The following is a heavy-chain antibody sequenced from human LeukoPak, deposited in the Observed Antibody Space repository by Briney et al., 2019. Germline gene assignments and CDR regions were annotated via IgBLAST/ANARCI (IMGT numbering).Heavy chain of an antibody. CDR3: ARRDWNYVRIDS. Sequence: SETLSLTCTVSGYSISTNYYWGWVRQPSGKGLEWIGSISHSGSTYYSPSLKSRVTISLDTSENQFSLKLNSVTAADTAVYYCARRDWNYVRIDSWGQGTLVTVSS. D-gene: IGHD1-7*01. V-gene: IGHV4-38-2*02. J-gene: IGHJ4*02. CDR2: ISHSGST. CDR1: GYSISTNYY.